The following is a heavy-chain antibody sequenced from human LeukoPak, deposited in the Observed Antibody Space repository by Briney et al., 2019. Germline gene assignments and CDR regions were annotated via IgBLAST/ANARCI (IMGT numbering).Heavy chain of an antibody. CDR3: ARGVGSASYYYYGMDV. CDR1: GFTFSSYA. J-gene: IGHJ6*02. D-gene: IGHD6-19*01. Sequence: KPGRSLRLSCAASGFTFSSYAMHWVRQAPGKGLEWVAVISYDGSNKYYADSVKGRFTISRDNSKNTLYLQMNSLRAEDTAVYYCARGVGSASYYYYGMDVWGQGTTVTVSS. V-gene: IGHV3-30-3*01. CDR2: ISYDGSNK.